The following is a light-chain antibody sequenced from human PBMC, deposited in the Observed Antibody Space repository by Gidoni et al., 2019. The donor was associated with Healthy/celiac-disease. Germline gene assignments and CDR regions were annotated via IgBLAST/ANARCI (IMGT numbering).Light chain of an antibody. CDR3: SSYTSSSTLWV. CDR1: SSDVGGYNY. CDR2: DVS. J-gene: IGLJ3*02. V-gene: IGLV2-14*03. Sequence: SALTQPASVSGFLIASLAPGQSITISCTGTSSDVGGYNYVSWYQQHPGKAPKLMIYDVSNRPSGVSNRFAGLQAEDEDDYYCSSYTSSSTLWVFGGGTKLTVL.